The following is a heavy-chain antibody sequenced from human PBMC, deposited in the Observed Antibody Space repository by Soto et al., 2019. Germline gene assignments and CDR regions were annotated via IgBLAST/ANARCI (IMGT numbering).Heavy chain of an antibody. V-gene: IGHV6-1*01. CDR3: ARGSYTSTSF. J-gene: IGHJ4*02. D-gene: IGHD3-16*01. CDR2: TYYRSKWYN. Sequence: PSQTLSLTCAISGDSVSSNSAAWSWIRQSPSRGLEWLGRTYYRSKWYNDYAVSVKSRITINPDTSKNQFSLQLHSVTPVDTAVYYCARGSYTSTSFWGQGTPVTVSS. CDR1: GDSVSSNSAA.